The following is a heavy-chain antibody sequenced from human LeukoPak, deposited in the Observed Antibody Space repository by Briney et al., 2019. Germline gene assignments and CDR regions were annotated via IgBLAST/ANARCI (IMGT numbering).Heavy chain of an antibody. CDR3: VASPLEWLLCCTDY. Sequence: SETLSLTCVVSGGSLISTDHHWGWIRQTPGKGLEWIGSMSHSGTTYYNPSLMSRVTMSVDTSKNYFSLQLSSVTAADTAVYYCVASPLEWLLCCTDYWGQGTLVTVSS. D-gene: IGHD3-3*01. V-gene: IGHV4-39*07. CDR1: GGSLISTDHH. CDR2: MSHSGTT. J-gene: IGHJ4*02.